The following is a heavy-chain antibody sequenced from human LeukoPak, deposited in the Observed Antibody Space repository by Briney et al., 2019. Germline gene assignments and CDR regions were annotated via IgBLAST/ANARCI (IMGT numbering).Heavy chain of an antibody. CDR2: IYPNSGGT. D-gene: IGHD4-17*01. J-gene: IGHJ4*02. V-gene: IGHV1-2*02. Sequence: ASVKVSCKTSGYTFSGHYMHWVRQAPGQRLEWMGWIYPNSGGTTYAQKFQGRLTLTRDTSISTAYMQLSRLRSDDTAVYFCARVVGYGDYPFDFWGQGTLVTVSS. CDR3: ARVVGYGDYPFDF. CDR1: GYTFSGHY.